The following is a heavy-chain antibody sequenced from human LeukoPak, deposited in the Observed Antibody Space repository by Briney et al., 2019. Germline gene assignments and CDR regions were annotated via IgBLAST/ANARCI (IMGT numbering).Heavy chain of an antibody. CDR3: ARAPVRDGYNPHYYFDY. CDR2: IYYSGST. CDR1: GGSISSGDYY. J-gene: IGHJ4*02. D-gene: IGHD5-12*01. V-gene: IGHV4-30-4*01. Sequence: SETLSLTCTVSGGSISSGDYYWSWIRQPPGKGLEWIGYIYYSGSTYYNPSLKSRVTISVDTSKNQFSLKLSSVTAADTAVYYCARAPVRDGYNPHYYFDYWGQGTLVTVSS.